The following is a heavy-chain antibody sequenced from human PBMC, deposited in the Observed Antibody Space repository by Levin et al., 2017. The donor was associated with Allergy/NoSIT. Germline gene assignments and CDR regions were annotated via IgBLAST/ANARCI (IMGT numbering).Heavy chain of an antibody. D-gene: IGHD3-22*01. CDR1: GYTFSSYY. CDR2: INPSGGST. CDR3: ARVALSCYDSSGYYCGFDI. J-gene: IGHJ3*02. Sequence: GASVKVSCKASGYTFSSYYMHWVRQAPGQGLEWMGRINPSGGSTNYAQKFQGRVTMTRDTSTSTVDMDLSSLRSEDTAVYYCARVALSCYDSSGYYCGFDIWGQGTMVTVSS. V-gene: IGHV1-46*01.